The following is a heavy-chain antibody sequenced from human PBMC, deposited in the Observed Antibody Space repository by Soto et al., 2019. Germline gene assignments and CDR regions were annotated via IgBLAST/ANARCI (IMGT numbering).Heavy chain of an antibody. D-gene: IGHD3-10*01. V-gene: IGHV3-33*01. CDR3: ARMFSNYLDY. Sequence: GGSLRLSCVASGFTFRSHGIHWVRQGPGKGLEWVAVIWFDGSKKFYADSVKGRFTISRDNSKNTVYLQMDSLRDEDTAVYYCARMFSNYLDYWGQGALVTVSS. CDR1: GFTFRSHG. CDR2: IWFDGSKK. J-gene: IGHJ4*02.